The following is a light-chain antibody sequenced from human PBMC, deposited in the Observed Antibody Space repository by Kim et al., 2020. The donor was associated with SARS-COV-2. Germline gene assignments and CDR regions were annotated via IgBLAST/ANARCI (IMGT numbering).Light chain of an antibody. J-gene: IGKJ2*01. Sequence: EIVMTQSPATLSVSPGERATLSCRASHSVSSNLAWYQQKPGQAPRLLIYGASTRATGIPGRFTASGSGTEFTLSISSLQSEDFAVYFCQQYINWPLYTFGQGTKL. V-gene: IGKV3-15*01. CDR3: QQYINWPLYT. CDR1: HSVSSN. CDR2: GAS.